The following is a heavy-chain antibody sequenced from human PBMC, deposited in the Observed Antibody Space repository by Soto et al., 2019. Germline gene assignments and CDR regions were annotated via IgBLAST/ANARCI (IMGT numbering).Heavy chain of an antibody. J-gene: IGHJ3*01. V-gene: IGHV3-9*01. CDR2: VSWNSGSE. CDR1: GFTFDDYA. CDR3: ASSRGRGDFWSGYVAFEV. Sequence: VQLVESGGGLVQPGRSLRLSCAASGFTFDDYAMHWVRQAPGKGLEWVSGVSWNSGSEGYADSVKGRFTISRDNVNKSLHLQMNSLEPEDTAVYFCASSRGRGDFWSGYVAFEVWGQGTMVTVS. D-gene: IGHD3-3*01.